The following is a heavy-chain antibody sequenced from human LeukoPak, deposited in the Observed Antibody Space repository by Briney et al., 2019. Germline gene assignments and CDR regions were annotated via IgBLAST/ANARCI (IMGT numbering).Heavy chain of an antibody. CDR2: IYSGGST. CDR3: MSNYLQGGYYFDY. D-gene: IGHD2/OR15-2a*01. J-gene: IGHJ4*02. V-gene: IGHV3-53*01. CDR1: GFTVSSNY. Sequence: GGSLRLSCAASGFTVSSNYMSWVRQAPGKGLEWVSVIYSGGSTYYADSVKGRFTISRDNSKNTLYLQMNSLRAEDTAVYYCMSNYLQGGYYFDYWGQGTLVTVSS.